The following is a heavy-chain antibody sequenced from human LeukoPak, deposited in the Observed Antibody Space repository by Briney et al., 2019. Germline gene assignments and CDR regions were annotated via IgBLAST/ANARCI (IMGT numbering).Heavy chain of an antibody. D-gene: IGHD6-19*01. Sequence: GSLRLSCAASGFTFSDYYMSWIRQAPGKGLEWVSYISSSGSTIYYADSVKGRFTISRDNAKNSLYLQMNSLRAEDTAVYYCASGQWLAYYYYGMDVWGQGTTVTVSS. V-gene: IGHV3-11*01. J-gene: IGHJ6*02. CDR3: ASGQWLAYYYYGMDV. CDR1: GFTFSDYY. CDR2: ISSSGSTI.